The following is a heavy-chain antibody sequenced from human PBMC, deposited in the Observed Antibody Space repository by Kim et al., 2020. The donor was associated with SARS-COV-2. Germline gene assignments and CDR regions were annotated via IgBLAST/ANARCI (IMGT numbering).Heavy chain of an antibody. J-gene: IGHJ5*02. CDR3: ARVRAAAGGWFDP. CDR1: GYTCTSYY. CDR2: INPSGGST. D-gene: IGHD6-13*01. Sequence: ASVKVSCKASGYTCTSYYMHWVRQAPGQGLEWMGIINPSGGSTSYAQKFQGRVTMTRDTSTSTVYMELSSLRSEDTAVYYCARVRAAAGGWFDPWGQGTLVTVSS. V-gene: IGHV1-46*01.